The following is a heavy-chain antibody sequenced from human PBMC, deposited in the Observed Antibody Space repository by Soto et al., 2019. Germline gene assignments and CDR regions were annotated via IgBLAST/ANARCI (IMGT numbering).Heavy chain of an antibody. CDR3: ARDQSYSSSSQLDY. Sequence: PSETLSLTCTVSGGSISSGGYYWSWIRQPPGKGLEWIGHIHYSGSTYYIPSLKSRITISIDTSKNQVSLKLSSVTAADTAVYYRARDQSYSSSSQLDYWGQGTLVTVSS. J-gene: IGHJ4*02. D-gene: IGHD6-6*01. V-gene: IGHV4-30-4*01. CDR1: GGSISSGGYY. CDR2: IHYSGST.